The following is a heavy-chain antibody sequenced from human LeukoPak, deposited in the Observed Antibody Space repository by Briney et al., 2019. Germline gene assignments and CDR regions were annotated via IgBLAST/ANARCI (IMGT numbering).Heavy chain of an antibody. CDR3: AKEPTAVGFFDC. Sequence: PGGSLRLSCAASGFTFSSYAMSWVRQAPGKGLEWVSGISSGGDYTYYTDSVKGRFAISRDNSKNTLYLQMNIVRAEDTALYYCAKEPTAVGFFDCWGQGTLVTVSS. V-gene: IGHV3-23*01. D-gene: IGHD5-18*01. CDR2: ISSGGDYT. J-gene: IGHJ4*02. CDR1: GFTFSSYA.